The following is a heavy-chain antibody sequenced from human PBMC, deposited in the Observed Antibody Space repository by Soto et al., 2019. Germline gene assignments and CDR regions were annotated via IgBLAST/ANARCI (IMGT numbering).Heavy chain of an antibody. CDR1: GGSISSGGYS. CDR3: AKLVLGGYYFAAPDY. Sequence: SETLSLTCAVSGGSISSGGYSWSWIRQPPGKGLEWIGYIYHSGSTYYNPSLKSRVTISVDRSKNQLSLKLSSVTAEDTAVYYCAKLVLGGYYFAAPDYWGQGTLVTVSS. J-gene: IGHJ4*02. D-gene: IGHD3-22*01. V-gene: IGHV4-30-2*01. CDR2: IYHSGST.